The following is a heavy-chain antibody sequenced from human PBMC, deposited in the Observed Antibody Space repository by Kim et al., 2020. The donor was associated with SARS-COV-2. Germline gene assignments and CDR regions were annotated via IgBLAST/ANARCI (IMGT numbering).Heavy chain of an antibody. CDR2: IYHSGIT. CDR1: GYSISSGYY. V-gene: IGHV4-38-2*02. CDR3: ARAVTVATATFDY. Sequence: SETLSLTCTVSGYSISSGYYWGWIRQAPGKGLEWIGSIYHSGITYNNQSLKSRVTISVNTSKNQFSLKLSSVTAADTAVYYCARAVTVATATFDYWGQGTLVIVSS. J-gene: IGHJ4*02. D-gene: IGHD1-26*01.